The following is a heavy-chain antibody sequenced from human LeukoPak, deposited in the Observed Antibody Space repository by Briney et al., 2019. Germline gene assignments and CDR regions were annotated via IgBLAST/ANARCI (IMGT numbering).Heavy chain of an antibody. CDR2: ISSSSNYI. V-gene: IGHV3-21*01. Sequence: GGSLRLSCAASGFTFSSYNMNWVRQAPGKGLEWVSSISSSSNYIYYADSVKGRFTISRDNAKNSLYLQMNSLRAEDTAVYYCAKDAQASSSWSEFFDYWGQGTLVTVSS. CDR3: AKDAQASSSWSEFFDY. CDR1: GFTFSSYN. J-gene: IGHJ4*02. D-gene: IGHD6-13*01.